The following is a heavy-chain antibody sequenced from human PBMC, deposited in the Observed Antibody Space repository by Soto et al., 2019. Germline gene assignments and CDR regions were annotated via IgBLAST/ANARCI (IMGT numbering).Heavy chain of an antibody. CDR3: AARYNWNYPHPRVPQTEDYYYYGMDV. CDR2: IHYSGTA. J-gene: IGHJ6*02. V-gene: IGHV4-59*11. CDR1: GVSIKSHY. D-gene: IGHD1-7*01. Sequence: PSETLSLTCNVSGVSIKSHYWAWIRQPPGKGLEWIGHIHYSGTAGYSPSLKSRVTLSVLRAENQISLRLTSVTAADTAVYYCAARYNWNYPHPRVPQTEDYYYYGMDVWGQGTTVTVSS.